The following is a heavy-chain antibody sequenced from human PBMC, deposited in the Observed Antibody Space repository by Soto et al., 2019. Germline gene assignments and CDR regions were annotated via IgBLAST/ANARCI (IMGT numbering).Heavy chain of an antibody. V-gene: IGHV3-21*01. D-gene: IGHD6-6*01. CDR1: GITFSSYS. CDR3: ARETNPYSSSSHAFDI. Sequence: EVQLVESGGGLVKPGGSLRLSCAASGITFSSYSMNWVRQAPGKGLEWVSSISSTGTYIDYADSVKGRFTISRDNAKNTRFLKMDSLRAEDAAFYYGARETNPYSSSSHAFDIWGQGTMVTVSS. J-gene: IGHJ3*02. CDR2: ISSTGTYI.